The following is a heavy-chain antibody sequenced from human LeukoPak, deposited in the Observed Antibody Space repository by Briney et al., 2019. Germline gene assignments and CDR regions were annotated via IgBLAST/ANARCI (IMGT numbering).Heavy chain of an antibody. D-gene: IGHD3-3*01. J-gene: IGHJ4*02. CDR3: ASLDFWSGYPFDY. V-gene: IGHV4-39*01. Sequence: SETLSLTCTVSGGSISSSSYYWGWIRQPPGKGLEWIGSIYYSGSTYYNPSLKSRVTISVDTSKNQFSLKLSSVTAADTAVYYCASLDFWSGYPFDYWGQGTLVTVSS. CDR1: GGSISSSSYY. CDR2: IYYSGST.